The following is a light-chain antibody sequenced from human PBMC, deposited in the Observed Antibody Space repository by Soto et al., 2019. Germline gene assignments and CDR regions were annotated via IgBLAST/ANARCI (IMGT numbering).Light chain of an antibody. CDR2: AAS. V-gene: IGKV1-39*01. CDR3: QQSDSPPLS. CDR1: QRIGTY. Sequence: DIPMTQSPSSLSASVGDKITITCRASQRIGTYLNWYQQKPGKAPNLLVYAASSLQIGVPSRFSGSGSGAEFTLTIRSLQPEDFATYFCQQSDSPPLSFGGGNKVEVK. J-gene: IGKJ4*01.